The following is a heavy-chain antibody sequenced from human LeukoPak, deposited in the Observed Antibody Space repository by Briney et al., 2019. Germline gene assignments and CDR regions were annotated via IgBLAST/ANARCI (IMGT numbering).Heavy chain of an antibody. CDR3: ATFGV. J-gene: IGHJ6*02. Sequence: SETLSLTCTVSGVSISSYYWSWIRQPPGKGLEWIGYIYYSGSTNYNPSLKSRVTISVDTSKNQFSLKLSSVTAADTAVYYCATFGVWGQGTTVTVSS. V-gene: IGHV4-59*01. D-gene: IGHD3-16*01. CDR2: IYYSGST. CDR1: GVSISSYY.